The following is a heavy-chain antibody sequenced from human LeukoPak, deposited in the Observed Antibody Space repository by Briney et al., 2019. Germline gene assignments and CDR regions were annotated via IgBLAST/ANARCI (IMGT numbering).Heavy chain of an antibody. J-gene: IGHJ4*02. CDR2: IRSDGSNK. Sequence: PGGSLRLSCAASGFTFGSYGMHWVRQAPGKGLEWVTFIRSDGSNKYYADSVRGRFTISRDNAKNSLYLQMNSLRAEDKAVYYCAREQSSDYWGQGTLVTVSS. CDR3: AREQSSDY. V-gene: IGHV3-30*02. D-gene: IGHD3-16*02. CDR1: GFTFGSYG.